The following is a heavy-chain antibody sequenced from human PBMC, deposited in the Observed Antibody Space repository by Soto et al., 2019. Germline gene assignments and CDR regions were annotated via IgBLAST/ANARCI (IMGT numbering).Heavy chain of an antibody. CDR1: CCPIRSSSCS. J-gene: IGHJ5*02. CDR2: IYYSGST. V-gene: IGHV4-39*01. CDR3: ATHRSNVWFEP. Sequence: SVTLSLSCTLHCCPIRSSSCSSAWIRQPPRKGLEWIGSIYYSGSTYYNPSLKSRVTVSVGTSKNQFSLKLSSVTAADTAVYYCATHRSNVWFEPWGQGTLVTVS. D-gene: IGHD2-2*01.